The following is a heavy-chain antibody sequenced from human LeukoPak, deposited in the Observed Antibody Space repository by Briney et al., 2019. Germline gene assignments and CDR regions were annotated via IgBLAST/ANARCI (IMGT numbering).Heavy chain of an antibody. D-gene: IGHD3-22*01. CDR2: IIPIFGTA. CDR1: GGTFSNNP. V-gene: IGHV1-69*06. Sequence: GASVKVSCKASGGTFSNNPISWVRQAPGQGLEWMGEIIPIFGTATYAQKFQGRVTITADTSTSTVYMELSSLRSEDTAVYYCARDFLHVYYYDSSGYVRGAFDIWGQGTMVTVSS. CDR3: ARDFLHVYYYDSSGYVRGAFDI. J-gene: IGHJ3*02.